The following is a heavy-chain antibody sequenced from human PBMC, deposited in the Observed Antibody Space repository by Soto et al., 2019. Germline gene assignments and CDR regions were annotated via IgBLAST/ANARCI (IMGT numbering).Heavy chain of an antibody. Sequence: RGESLKISCQGSGYSFTTHWITWVRQTPGKGLEWMGRIDPSNSYINYSPSFQGHVTISVDRSISTAYLQWGRLEASDHAIYYCACRLSGPKEEYNAYYFYDLDFWVQGTKVTVSS. V-gene: IGHV5-10-1*01. D-gene: IGHD1-1*01. CDR1: GYSFTTHW. CDR3: ACRLSGPKEEYNAYYFYDLDF. J-gene: IGHJ6*02. CDR2: IDPSNSYI.